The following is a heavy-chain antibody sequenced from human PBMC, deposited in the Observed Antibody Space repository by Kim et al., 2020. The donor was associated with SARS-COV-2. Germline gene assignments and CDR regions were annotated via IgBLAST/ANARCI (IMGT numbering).Heavy chain of an antibody. V-gene: IGHV4-34*01. D-gene: IGHD3-10*01. CDR3: ARGGRYYGSGSYYKPPGPYYYGMDV. CDR2: INHSGST. CDR1: GGSFSGYY. Sequence: SETLSLTCAVYGGSFSGYYWSWIRQPPGKGLEWIGEINHSGSTNYNPSLKSRVTISVDTSKNQFSLKLSSVTAADTAVYYCARGGRYYGSGSYYKPPGPYYYGMDVWGQGTTVTVSS. J-gene: IGHJ6*02.